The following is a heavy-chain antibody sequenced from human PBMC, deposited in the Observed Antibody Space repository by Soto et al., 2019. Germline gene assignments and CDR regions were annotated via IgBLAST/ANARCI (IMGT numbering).Heavy chain of an antibody. Sequence: VQLQESGPGLVRPSETLSVTCTVSGGSVSSRSHFWSWIRQPPGGGLQWIGYIYYSGSTNYNPSLKSRATLSVDTSRNQFSLRLTSVTAVDTAVYYCARYDAESGSNKLDPWGQGTLVTVSS. D-gene: IGHD5-12*01. J-gene: IGHJ5*02. CDR2: IYYSGST. CDR3: ARYDAESGSNKLDP. CDR1: GGSVSSRSHF. V-gene: IGHV4-61*01.